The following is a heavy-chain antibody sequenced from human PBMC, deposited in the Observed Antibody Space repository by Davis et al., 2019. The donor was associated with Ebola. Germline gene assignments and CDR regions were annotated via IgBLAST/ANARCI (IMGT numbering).Heavy chain of an antibody. Sequence: PGGSLRLSCASSGLTFSNAWMSWVRQAPGKGLEWVGRIKSKTDGGTTDYAAPVKGRFTISRDDSKNTPYLQMNSLKTEDTAVYYCTTVLSVGYCSGGSCYKWGQGTLVTVSS. J-gene: IGHJ4*02. V-gene: IGHV3-15*01. CDR2: IKSKTDGGTT. CDR1: GLTFSNAW. D-gene: IGHD2-15*01. CDR3: TTVLSVGYCSGGSCYK.